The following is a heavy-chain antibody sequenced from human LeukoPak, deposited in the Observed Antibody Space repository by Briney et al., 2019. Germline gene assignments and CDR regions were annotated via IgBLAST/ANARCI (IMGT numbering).Heavy chain of an antibody. J-gene: IGHJ4*02. V-gene: IGHV1-46*01. Sequence: ASVKVSCKASGYTFTSFYMHWVRQAPGQGLEWMGIINPSGGSTSYAQKFQGRVTMTRDMSTSTVYMELSSLRSEDTAVYYCARVIRDSSGWSNFGYWGQGTLVTVSS. CDR3: ARVIRDSSGWSNFGY. CDR1: GYTFTSFY. CDR2: INPSGGST. D-gene: IGHD6-19*01.